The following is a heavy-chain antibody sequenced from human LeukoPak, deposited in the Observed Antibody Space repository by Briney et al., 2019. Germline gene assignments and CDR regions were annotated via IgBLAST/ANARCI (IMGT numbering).Heavy chain of an antibody. J-gene: IGHJ5*02. CDR1: GGSFSSYY. D-gene: IGHD6-13*01. CDR2: IYYSGST. CDR3: ARVSYSSSWYSPSWFDP. Sequence: SEALSLTCSVSGGSFSSYYWSWLRQPPGEGLEGSGYIYYSGSTNYNPPLTSRVNISVDTSTNKYSLMLSSVPAADPALYYCARVSYSSSWYSPSWFDPWGQGTLVTVSS. V-gene: IGHV4-59*01.